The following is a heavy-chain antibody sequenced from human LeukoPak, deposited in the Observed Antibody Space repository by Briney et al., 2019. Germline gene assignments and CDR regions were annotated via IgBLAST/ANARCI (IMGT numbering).Heavy chain of an antibody. CDR2: ISWNSGRI. J-gene: IGHJ3*02. Sequence: PGRSLRLSCAASGFTFDDCAMHWVRQAPGKGLEWVSGISWNSGRIGYADSVKGRFTISRDNAKNSLYLQMNSLRAEDTALYYCAKDGGGRGAFDIWGQGTMVTVSS. CDR3: AKDGGGRGAFDI. V-gene: IGHV3-9*01. D-gene: IGHD3-16*01. CDR1: GFTFDDCA.